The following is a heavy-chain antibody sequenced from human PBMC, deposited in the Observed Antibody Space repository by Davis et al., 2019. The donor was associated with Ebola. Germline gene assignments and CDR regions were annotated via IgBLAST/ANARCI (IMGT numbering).Heavy chain of an antibody. CDR2: ISYDGSNK. CDR1: GFTFSSYG. Sequence: PGGSLRLSCAASGFTFSSYGMHWVRQAPGKGLEWVAVISYDGSNKYYADSVKGRFTISRDNSKNTLYLQMNSLRAEDTAVYYCAKDRGDRCSSTSCYKRGGYYYYGMDVWGQGTTVTVSS. V-gene: IGHV3-30*18. CDR3: AKDRGDRCSSTSCYKRGGYYYYGMDV. J-gene: IGHJ6*02. D-gene: IGHD2-2*02.